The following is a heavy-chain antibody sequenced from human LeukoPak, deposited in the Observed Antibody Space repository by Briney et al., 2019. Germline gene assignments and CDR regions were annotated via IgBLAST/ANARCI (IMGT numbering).Heavy chain of an antibody. V-gene: IGHV3-23*01. CDR3: AREGSSDGTGYFDY. J-gene: IGHJ4*02. CDR1: EFTFSSYA. Sequence: GGSLRLSCVVSEFTFSSYAMSWVRQAPGKGLEWVSAISGSGGSTYYADSVKGQFTISRDNSKNTLYLQMNSLRAEDTAVYYCAREGSSDGTGYFDYWGQGTLVTVSS. D-gene: IGHD6-19*01. CDR2: ISGSGGST.